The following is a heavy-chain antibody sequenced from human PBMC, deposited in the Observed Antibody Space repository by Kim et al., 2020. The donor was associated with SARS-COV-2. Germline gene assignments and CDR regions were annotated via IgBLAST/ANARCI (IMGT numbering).Heavy chain of an antibody. D-gene: IGHD3-10*01. Sequence: SQTLSLTCAISGDSVSSNSVAWNWIRQSPSRGLEWLGRTFYRSKWYNEYAVSLKSRVTINLDTSKNQLSLHLNSVTPEDTAFYYCARGRSHAFDYWGQGTLVTVSS. CDR1: GDSVSSNSVA. V-gene: IGHV6-1*01. CDR2: TFYRSKWYN. CDR3: ARGRSHAFDY. J-gene: IGHJ4*02.